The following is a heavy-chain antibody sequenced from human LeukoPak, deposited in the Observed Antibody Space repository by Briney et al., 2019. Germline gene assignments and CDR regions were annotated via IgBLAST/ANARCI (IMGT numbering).Heavy chain of an antibody. V-gene: IGHV3-20*04. CDR2: IDWSGAST. CDR1: GFTLDDYD. D-gene: IGHD6-6*01. Sequence: TGGSLRLSCAASGFTLDDYDMSWVRQVPGKGLEWVSAIDWSGASTGYADSVKGRFTISRDNAKNSLYLQMNSLNAEDTALYFCARDVEYSNIYFYYYIDVWGKGTTVTVSS. CDR3: ARDVEYSNIYFYYYIDV. J-gene: IGHJ6*03.